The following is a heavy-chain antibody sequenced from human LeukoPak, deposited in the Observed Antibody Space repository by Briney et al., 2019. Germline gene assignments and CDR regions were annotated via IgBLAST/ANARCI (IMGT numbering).Heavy chain of an antibody. CDR2: IYYSGST. CDR1: GGSVSNSSYY. CDR3: ARGRVRGPKADY. Sequence: SETLSLTCTVSGGSVSNSSYYWGWIRQPPGKGLDWIGSIYYSGSTYYNPSLKSRVTISVDTSKNQFSLKLSSVTAADTAVYYCARGRVRGPKADYWGQGTLVTVSS. D-gene: IGHD3-10*01. V-gene: IGHV4-39*01. J-gene: IGHJ4*02.